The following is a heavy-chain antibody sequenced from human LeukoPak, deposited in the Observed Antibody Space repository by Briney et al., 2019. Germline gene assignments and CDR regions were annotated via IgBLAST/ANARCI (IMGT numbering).Heavy chain of an antibody. Sequence: SETLPLTCTVSSYSITSGYYWGWVRQPPGKGLEWIGSIYHSGSTYYNPSLKSRVTISVDTSKNQFSLNLNSVTAADTAVYYCARVPHGETIFGVVLYWFDPWGQGTLVTVFS. CDR1: SYSITSGYY. D-gene: IGHD3-3*01. CDR3: ARVPHGETIFGVVLYWFDP. J-gene: IGHJ5*02. V-gene: IGHV4-38-2*02. CDR2: IYHSGST.